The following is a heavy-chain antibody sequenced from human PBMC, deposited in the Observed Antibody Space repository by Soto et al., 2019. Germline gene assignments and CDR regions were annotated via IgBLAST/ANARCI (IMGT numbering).Heavy chain of an antibody. CDR2: IKQDGSEK. CDR1: GFTFSSYW. V-gene: IGHV3-7*01. Sequence: GGSLRLSCAASGFTFSSYWMSWVRQAPGKGLEWVANIKQDGSEKYYVDSVKGRFTISRDNAKNSLYLQMNSLRAEDTAVYYCAREFKLELRFRALVYFDYWGQGTLVTVSS. D-gene: IGHD1-7*01. CDR3: AREFKLELRFRALVYFDY. J-gene: IGHJ4*02.